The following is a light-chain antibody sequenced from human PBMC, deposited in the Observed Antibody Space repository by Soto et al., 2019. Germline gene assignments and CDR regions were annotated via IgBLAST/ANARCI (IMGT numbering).Light chain of an antibody. Sequence: QSVLTQPPSVSGAPGQRVTISCTGSSSNIGAGYDVHWYQQLPGTAPKLLTYGNNNRPSGVPDRFSGSKSATSDSLAITGLQAEDEADYYCQSYDSSLSGWVFGGGTKLTVL. CDR3: QSYDSSLSGWV. J-gene: IGLJ3*02. CDR1: SSNIGAGYD. V-gene: IGLV1-40*01. CDR2: GNN.